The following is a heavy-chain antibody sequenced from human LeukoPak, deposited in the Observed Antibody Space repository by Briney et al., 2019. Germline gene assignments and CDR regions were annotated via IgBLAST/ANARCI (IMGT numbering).Heavy chain of an antibody. Sequence: SETLSLTCAVYGGSFSGYYWSWIRQPPGKGLEWIGEINHSGSTNCNPSLKSRVTISVDTSKNQFSLQLNSVTPEDTAVYYCARDSFWSTSSLYNWFDPWGQGTLVTVSS. CDR2: INHSGST. D-gene: IGHD3-3*01. V-gene: IGHV4-34*01. J-gene: IGHJ5*02. CDR3: ARDSFWSTSSLYNWFDP. CDR1: GGSFSGYY.